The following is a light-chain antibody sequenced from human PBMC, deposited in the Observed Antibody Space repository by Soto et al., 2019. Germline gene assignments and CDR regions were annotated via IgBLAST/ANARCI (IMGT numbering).Light chain of an antibody. J-gene: IGKJ1*01. Sequence: DIQMTQSPSSLSASIGDRVTITCRASRGINTYVNWYQQKPGKAPKLLIFSASNLQGGVPSRFSGTGSGTDCTFTISSLLPEDFATYYCQQTYTTPRTFGQGTKVDI. CDR2: SAS. CDR3: QQTYTTPRT. V-gene: IGKV1-39*01. CDR1: RGINTY.